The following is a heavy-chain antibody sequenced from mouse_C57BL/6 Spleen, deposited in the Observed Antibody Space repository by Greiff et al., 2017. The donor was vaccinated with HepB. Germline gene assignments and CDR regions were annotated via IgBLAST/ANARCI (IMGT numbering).Heavy chain of an antibody. CDR3: ARGGYGGNYYAMDY. V-gene: IGHV1-61*01. D-gene: IGHD2-2*01. J-gene: IGHJ4*01. Sequence: QVQLQQPGAELVRPGSSVKLSCKASGYTFTSYWMDWVKQRPGQGLEWIGNIYPSDSETHYNQKFKDKATLTVDKSSSTAYMQLSSLTSEDSAVYYCARGGYGGNYYAMDYWGQGTSVTVSS. CDR2: IYPSDSET. CDR1: GYTFTSYW.